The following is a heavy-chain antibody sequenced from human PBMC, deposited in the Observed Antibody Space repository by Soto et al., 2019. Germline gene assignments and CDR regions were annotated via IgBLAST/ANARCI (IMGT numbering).Heavy chain of an antibody. J-gene: IGHJ4*02. D-gene: IGHD3-16*02. CDR2: ISAYNGNT. Sequence: ASVKVCCKASAGTLSSYTISWVRQAPGQGLEWMGWISAYNGNTNYAQKLQGRVTMTTDTSTSTAYMGLRSLRSDDTAVYYCARIHLGELSLYGGYYFDYWGQGTLVTVSS. CDR3: ARIHLGELSLYGGYYFDY. V-gene: IGHV1-18*01. CDR1: AGTLSSYT.